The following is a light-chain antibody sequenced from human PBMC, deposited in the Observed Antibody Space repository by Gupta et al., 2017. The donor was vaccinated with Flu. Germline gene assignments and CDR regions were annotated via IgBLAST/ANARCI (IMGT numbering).Light chain of an antibody. V-gene: IGKV1-39*01. CDR1: HSIGTS. CDR2: DAC. Sequence: IQLTQSPSSLSAAVGDQVTVVCLSSHSIGTSLHCPQQRPVIAPDLLIYDACSSQSPVPSRFGGSASVAPFTLTVIVLKRQDFATYCIQQTHADPLTFGQWT. J-gene: IGKJ2*01. CDR3: QQTHADPLT.